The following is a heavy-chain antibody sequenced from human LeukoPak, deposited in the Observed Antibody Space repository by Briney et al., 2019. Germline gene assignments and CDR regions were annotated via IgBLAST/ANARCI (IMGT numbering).Heavy chain of an antibody. D-gene: IGHD7-27*01. J-gene: IGHJ4*02. CDR1: GYSFTSYW. CDR2: IYPGDSDT. Sequence: GESLKISCTGSGYSFTSYWIGLVRQMPGKGLGWMGIIYPGDSDTRYSPSFQGQVTISADKSISTAYLQWSSLKASDTAMYYCARLSDRIWGHPPDYWGQGTLVTVSS. V-gene: IGHV5-51*01. CDR3: ARLSDRIWGHPPDY.